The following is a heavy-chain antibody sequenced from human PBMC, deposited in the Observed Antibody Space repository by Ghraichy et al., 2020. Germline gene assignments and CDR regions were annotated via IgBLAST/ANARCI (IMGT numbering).Heavy chain of an antibody. CDR3: ASPGCTGGVCLFDY. Sequence: SQTLSLTCTVSGGSISSSSYYWGWIRQPPGKGLEWIGSIYYSGSTYYNPSLKSRVTISVDTSKNQFSLKLSSVTAADTAVYYCASPGCTGGVCLFDYWGQGTLVTVSS. J-gene: IGHJ4*02. V-gene: IGHV4-39*01. CDR2: IYYSGST. CDR1: GGSISSSSYY. D-gene: IGHD2-8*02.